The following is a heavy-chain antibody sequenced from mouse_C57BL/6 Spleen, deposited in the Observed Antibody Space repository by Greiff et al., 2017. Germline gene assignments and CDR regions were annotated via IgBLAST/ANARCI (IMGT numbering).Heavy chain of an antibody. CDR3: TRYEYYGRVYAMDY. D-gene: IGHD1-1*01. J-gene: IGHJ4*01. Sequence: EVHLVESGEGLVKPGGSLKLSCAASGFTFSSYAMSWVRQTPEQRLEWVAYISSGGDYIDDAGTVKGRFTISRDNARNTLYLQMSSLKSEDTAMDYCTRYEYYGRVYAMDYWGQGTSVTVSS. V-gene: IGHV5-9-1*02. CDR1: GFTFSSYA. CDR2: ISSGGDYI.